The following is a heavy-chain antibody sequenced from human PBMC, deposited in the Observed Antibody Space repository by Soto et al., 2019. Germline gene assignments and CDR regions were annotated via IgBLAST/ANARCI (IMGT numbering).Heavy chain of an antibody. CDR2: IIPMFNIT. CDR1: GGTFISYV. CDR3: ARWPTVSRPTYGMDV. J-gene: IGHJ6*02. D-gene: IGHD4-4*01. V-gene: IGHV1-69*13. Sequence: SVKVSCKASGGTFISYVYNWVRQAPGQGLEWMGGIIPMFNITNFAQKFQGRITITADESTTTAYMELSSLRSEDTAVYYCARWPTVSRPTYGMDVWGQGTTVTVSS.